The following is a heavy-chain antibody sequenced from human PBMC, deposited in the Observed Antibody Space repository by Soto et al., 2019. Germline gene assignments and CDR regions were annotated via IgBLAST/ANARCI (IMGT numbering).Heavy chain of an antibody. Sequence: GGSLRLSCAASGFTFSSYAMSWVRQAPGKGLEWVSAISGSGGSTYYADSVKGRFTISRDNSKNTLYLQMNSLRAEDTAVYYCANPLGSDIVLRVNGGQGTLVTVSS. CDR3: ANPLGSDIVLRVN. CDR2: ISGSGGST. J-gene: IGHJ4*02. V-gene: IGHV3-23*01. CDR1: GFTFSSYA. D-gene: IGHD2-8*01.